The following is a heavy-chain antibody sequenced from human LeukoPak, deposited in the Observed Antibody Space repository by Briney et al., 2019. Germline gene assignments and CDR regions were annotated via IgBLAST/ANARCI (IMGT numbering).Heavy chain of an antibody. V-gene: IGHV1-18*01. CDR2: IGAYNGNT. J-gene: IGHJ4*02. CDR3: ARGLGPSSWVSYDY. CDR1: GYTFTSYG. D-gene: IGHD2-8*01. Sequence: ASVKVSCKASGYTFTSYGINWVRQAPGQGLEWMGWIGAYNGNTNYAQKLQGRVTMTTDTSTSTAYMELRSLRSDDTAVYYCARGLGPSSWVSYDYWGQGTLVTVSS.